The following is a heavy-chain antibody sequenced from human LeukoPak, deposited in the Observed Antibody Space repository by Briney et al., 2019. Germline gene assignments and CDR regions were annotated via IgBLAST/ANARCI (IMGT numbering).Heavy chain of an antibody. CDR3: ARDPYDSSGYYYGWVDY. D-gene: IGHD3-22*01. Sequence: GGSLRLSCAAPGFTFSSYWMSWVRQAPGKGLEWVANIKQDGSEKYYVDSVKGRFTISRDNAKNSLYLQMNSLRAEDTAVYYCARDPYDSSGYYYGWVDYWGQGTLVTVSS. J-gene: IGHJ4*02. CDR2: IKQDGSEK. V-gene: IGHV3-7*01. CDR1: GFTFSSYW.